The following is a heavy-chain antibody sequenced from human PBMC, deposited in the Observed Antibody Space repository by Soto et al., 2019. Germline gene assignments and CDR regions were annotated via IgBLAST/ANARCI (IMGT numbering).Heavy chain of an antibody. V-gene: IGHV4-30-2*01. CDR3: ARSREFDY. CDR1: GGSLSGATYS. J-gene: IGHJ4*02. Sequence: SETLSLTCGVSGGSLSGATYSWNWIRQTPGKGLEWIGYIFPSGTTYYNRSLRSRVTISIDVSKNQFSLSLRSLTAADTAVYYCARSREFDYWSQGTLVTVSS. CDR2: IFPSGTT.